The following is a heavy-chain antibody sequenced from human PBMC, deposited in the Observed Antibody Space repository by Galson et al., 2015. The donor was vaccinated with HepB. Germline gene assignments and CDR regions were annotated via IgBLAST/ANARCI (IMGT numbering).Heavy chain of an antibody. CDR3: AATPRPSAGYSGYRHDYYYYGMDV. CDR2: IIPIFGTA. CDR1: GGTFSSYA. J-gene: IGHJ6*02. D-gene: IGHD5-12*01. V-gene: IGHV1-69*13. Sequence: SVKVSCKASGGTFSSYAISWVRQAPGQGLEWMGGIIPIFGTANYAQKFQGRVTITADESTSTAYMELSSLRSEDTAVYYCAATPRPSAGYSGYRHDYYYYGMDVWGQGTTVTVSS.